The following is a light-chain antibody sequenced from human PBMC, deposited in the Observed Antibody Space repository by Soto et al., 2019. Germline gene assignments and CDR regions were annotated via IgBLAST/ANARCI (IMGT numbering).Light chain of an antibody. V-gene: IGKV1-9*01. CDR1: QVISTY. CDR2: AAS. J-gene: IGKJ5*01. Sequence: DIRLTQYPSFLSPSIGESVTITCRASQVISTYLAWYQVKPGKAPKLLIYAASTLESGVPSRFSATVSGTEFSLTITSLQPEDFATYYCQQLFDSPITFGQGTKLEIK. CDR3: QQLFDSPIT.